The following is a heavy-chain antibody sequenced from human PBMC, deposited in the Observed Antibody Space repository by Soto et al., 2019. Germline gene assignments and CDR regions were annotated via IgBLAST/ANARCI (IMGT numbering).Heavy chain of an antibody. V-gene: IGHV3-48*02. CDR3: ARYCISTSCYDDFDY. D-gene: IGHD2-2*01. CDR1: GFTFSSYS. J-gene: IGHJ4*02. Sequence: EVQLVESGGGLVQPGGSLRLSCAASGFTFSSYSMNWVRQAPGKGLEWVSYISSSSSTIYYADSVKGRFTISRDNAKNSLYLQMNSLREEDTAVYYCARYCISTSCYDDFDYWGQGTLVTVSS. CDR2: ISSSSSTI.